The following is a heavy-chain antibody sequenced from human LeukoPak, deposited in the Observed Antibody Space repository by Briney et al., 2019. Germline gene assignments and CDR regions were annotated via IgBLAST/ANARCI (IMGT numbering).Heavy chain of an antibody. J-gene: IGHJ5*02. CDR1: GGSFSGYY. CDR2: INHSGST. D-gene: IGHD2-8*01. Sequence: SETLSLTCADYGGSFSGYYWSWIRKPPGKGLEWIGEINHSGSTNYNPSLKSRVTISVATSKNQFSLKLSSVTAADTAVYYCARLRYCTNGICPWGQGTLVTVSS. CDR3: ARLRYCTNGICP. V-gene: IGHV4-34*01.